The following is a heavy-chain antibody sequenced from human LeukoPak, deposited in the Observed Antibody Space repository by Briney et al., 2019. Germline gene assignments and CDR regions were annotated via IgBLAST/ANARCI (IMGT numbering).Heavy chain of an antibody. CDR3: ARGLSSWYLGY. D-gene: IGHD6-13*01. J-gene: IGHJ4*02. CDR2: INHSGST. CDR1: GGSFSGYY. Sequence: SETLSLTCAVYGGSFSGYYWSWIRQPPGKGLEWIGEINHSGSTNYNPSLKSRVTISVDTSKNQFSLKLSSVTAADTAVYYCARGLSSWYLGYWGQGTLVTVSS. V-gene: IGHV4-34*01.